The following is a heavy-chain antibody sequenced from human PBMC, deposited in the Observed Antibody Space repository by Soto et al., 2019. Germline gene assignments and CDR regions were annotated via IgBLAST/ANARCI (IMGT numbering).Heavy chain of an antibody. V-gene: IGHV4-59*08. Sequence: SETLSLTCTVSGDSVTNFYWNWIRQAPGKGLEWIGYIHKSGSTNYSPSLKSRVTISVDTSKSQFSLRLSPMTAADTAVYYCALGYSNAHGGFDYWGQGALVT. CDR1: GDSVTNFY. CDR2: IHKSGST. D-gene: IGHD5-18*01. CDR3: ALGYSNAHGGFDY. J-gene: IGHJ4*02.